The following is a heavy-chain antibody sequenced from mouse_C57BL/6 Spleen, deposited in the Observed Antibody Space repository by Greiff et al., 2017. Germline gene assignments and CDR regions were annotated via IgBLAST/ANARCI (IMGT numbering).Heavy chain of an antibody. CDR3: TRKDGYYSYYAMDY. CDR1: GYTFTSYW. D-gene: IGHD2-3*01. CDR2: IYPGNSDT. V-gene: IGHV1-5*01. Sequence: VQLQQSGTVLARPGASVKMSCKTSGYTFTSYWMHWVKQRPGQGLEWIGAIYPGNSDTRYNQKFKGKAKLTAVTSASTAYMELSSLTNEDSAVYYCTRKDGYYSYYAMDYWGQGTSVTVAS. J-gene: IGHJ4*01.